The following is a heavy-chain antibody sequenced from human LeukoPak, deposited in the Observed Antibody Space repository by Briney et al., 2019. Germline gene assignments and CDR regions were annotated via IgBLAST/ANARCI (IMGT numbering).Heavy chain of an antibody. V-gene: IGHV4-39*07. D-gene: IGHD6-19*01. J-gene: IGHJ4*02. Sequence: SETLSLTCTVSGGSISSSSYYWGWIRQPPGNGLGWIGSIYYSGSTYYNPSLKSRVTISVDTSKNQFSLKLSSVTAADTAVYYCARDTVAVARFDYWGQGTLVTVSS. CDR3: ARDTVAVARFDY. CDR2: IYYSGST. CDR1: GGSISSSSYY.